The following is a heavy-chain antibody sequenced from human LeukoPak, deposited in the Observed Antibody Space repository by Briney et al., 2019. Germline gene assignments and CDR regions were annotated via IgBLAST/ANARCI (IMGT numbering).Heavy chain of an antibody. CDR3: ARGFSSGWYNYFDY. Sequence: ASVKVSCKASGYTFTNFYMHWVRQAPGQGLEWMGVLNPSSGSTIYVQKFQGRVTLTRDTSTSTVYMELSSLRSEDTAMYYCARGFSSGWYNYFDYWGQGTLVTVSS. CDR1: GYTFTNFY. D-gene: IGHD6-19*01. CDR2: LNPSSGST. J-gene: IGHJ4*02. V-gene: IGHV1-46*01.